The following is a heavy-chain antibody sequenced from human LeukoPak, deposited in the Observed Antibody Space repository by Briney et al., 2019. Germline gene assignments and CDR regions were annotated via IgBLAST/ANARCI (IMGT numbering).Heavy chain of an antibody. D-gene: IGHD5-24*01. Sequence: GGSLRLSCVVSGFNFDNFAMHWVRQPLGKGLEWVAVISHDGRTKYYADSMKGRITISRDNSKNTLFLPMNNLRSEDTAVYFCARPSPPGDGYNPPDHWGQGTLVTVSS. CDR2: ISHDGRTK. CDR3: ARPSPPGDGYNPPDH. J-gene: IGHJ4*02. V-gene: IGHV3-30*04. CDR1: GFNFDNFA.